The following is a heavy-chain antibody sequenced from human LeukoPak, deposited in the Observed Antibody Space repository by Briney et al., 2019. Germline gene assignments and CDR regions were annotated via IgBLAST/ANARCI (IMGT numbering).Heavy chain of an antibody. V-gene: IGHV4-59*01. CDR2: IYYSGST. J-gene: IGHJ4*02. CDR1: GGSISSYY. Sequence: PSETLTLTCTVSGGSISSYYWIWIRQPPGKGLEWIGYIYYSGSTNYNPSLKSRVTISVDTSKNRFSLKLSSVTAADTAVYYSAHSGYDFWSPTQVDYGSQGTLVTVSS. D-gene: IGHD5-12*01. CDR3: AHSGYDFWSPTQVDY.